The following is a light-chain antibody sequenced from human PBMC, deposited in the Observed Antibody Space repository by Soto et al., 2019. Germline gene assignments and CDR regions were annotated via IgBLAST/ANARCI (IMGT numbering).Light chain of an antibody. CDR3: QQRSNWPIT. CDR1: QSISSW. Sequence: QMTQAPSTLSESVGDSFTLTCRASQSISSWLAWYQQKPGKAPKLLIYKASSLESGVPSRFSGSGSGTDFTLTISSLEPEDFAVYYCQQRSNWPITFGQGTRLEIK. CDR2: KAS. J-gene: IGKJ5*01. V-gene: IGKV1-5*03.